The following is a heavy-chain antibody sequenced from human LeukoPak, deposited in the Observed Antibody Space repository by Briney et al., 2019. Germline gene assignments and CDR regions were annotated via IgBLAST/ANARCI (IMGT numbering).Heavy chain of an antibody. Sequence: GGSLRLSCAAAGFTFDEYGVSSVRQAPGKGLELVSAISGSVGSTYYADSVKGRFTISRDNSKNTLYLQMNSLRGEDTARYFWGNGGSGPIRDQREGDVCYWGPGTLVTVSS. J-gene: IGHJ4*02. V-gene: IGHV3-23*01. CDR2: ISGSVGST. CDR3: GNGGSGPIRDQREGDVCY. CDR1: GFTFDEYG. D-gene: IGHD3-16*01.